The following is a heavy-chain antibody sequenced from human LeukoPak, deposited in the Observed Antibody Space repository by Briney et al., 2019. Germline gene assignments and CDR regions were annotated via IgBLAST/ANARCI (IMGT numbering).Heavy chain of an antibody. Sequence: ASVKVSCKTSGYSFTSYYIHWVRQAPGQGLEWMGWINPSSGGTDYAQKFQGRVAMTRDTSIATAYMELTRLRSDDTTIYYCARERNYGDYGNAFDVWGQGTKVTVSS. CDR3: ARERNYGDYGNAFDV. J-gene: IGHJ3*01. V-gene: IGHV1-2*02. CDR2: INPSSGGT. CDR1: GYSFTSYY. D-gene: IGHD4-17*01.